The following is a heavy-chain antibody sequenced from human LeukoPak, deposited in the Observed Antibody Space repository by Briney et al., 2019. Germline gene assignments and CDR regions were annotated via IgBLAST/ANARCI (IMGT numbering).Heavy chain of an antibody. CDR1: GDSISSSSSY. CDR2: IYYSGST. D-gene: IGHD4-17*01. J-gene: IGHJ4*02. Sequence: SETLSLTCSVSGDSISSSSSYWGWIRQPPGKGLEWIGYIYYSGSTNYNPSLKSRVTISVDTSKNQFSLKLSSVTAADTAVYYCARVLTTVDYWGQGTLVTVSS. V-gene: IGHV4-61*05. CDR3: ARVLTTVDY.